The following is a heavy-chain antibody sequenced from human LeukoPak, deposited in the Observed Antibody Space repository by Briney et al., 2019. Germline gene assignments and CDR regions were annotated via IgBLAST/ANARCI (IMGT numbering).Heavy chain of an antibody. CDR2: ISSSTSYI. Sequence: PGGSLRLSCAASGFTFSNYSMNWIRQAPGKGLEWVSSISSSTSYIYYADSVKGRFTISKDNAKNSLYLQMNSLRAEDTAVYYCARAGGSTVSHSDYWGQGTLVTVSS. CDR3: ARAGGSTVSHSDY. D-gene: IGHD4-17*01. CDR1: GFTFSNYS. J-gene: IGHJ4*02. V-gene: IGHV3-21*01.